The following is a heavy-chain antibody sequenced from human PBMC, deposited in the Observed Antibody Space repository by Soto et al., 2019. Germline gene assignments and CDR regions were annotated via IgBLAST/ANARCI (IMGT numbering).Heavy chain of an antibody. J-gene: IGHJ4*01. CDR2: ISGSGGST. V-gene: IGHV3-23*01. Sequence: PGGSLRLSCAASGFTFSSYAMSWVRQAPGKGLEWVSAISGSGGSTYYADSVKGRFTISRDNAKNTLYLQMNSLSAEDTAVYYCARALGYDPNWGHGTLVTVSS. CDR1: GFTFSSYA. D-gene: IGHD3-22*01. CDR3: ARALGYDPN.